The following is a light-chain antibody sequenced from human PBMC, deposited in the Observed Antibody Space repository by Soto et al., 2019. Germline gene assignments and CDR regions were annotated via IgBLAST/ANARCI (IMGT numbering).Light chain of an antibody. J-gene: IGLJ1*01. CDR3: TSYTCSRTLYV. V-gene: IGLV2-14*01. CDR1: SSDVGGYNY. CDR2: DVS. Sequence: QSVLTQPASVSGSPGQSITISCTGTSSDVGGYNYVSWYQQHSGKAPKLMIYDVSNRPSGVSNRFSGSKSGNTASLTISGLQAEDEADYYCTSYTCSRTLYVFGTGTKVTVL.